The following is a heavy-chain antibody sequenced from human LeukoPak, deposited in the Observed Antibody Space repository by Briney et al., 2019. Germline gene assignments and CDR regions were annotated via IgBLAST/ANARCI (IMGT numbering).Heavy chain of an antibody. V-gene: IGHV4-30-2*01. Sequence: SETLSLTCTVSGGSISSGGYYWSWIRQPPGKGLEWIGYIYHSGSTYYNPSLKSRVTISVDRSKNQFSLKLSSVTAADTAVYYCARVGPYDSSGYYYVNYYYYMDVWGKGTTVTVSS. CDR2: IYHSGST. CDR3: ARVGPYDSSGYYYVNYYYYMDV. J-gene: IGHJ6*03. D-gene: IGHD3-22*01. CDR1: GGSISSGGYY.